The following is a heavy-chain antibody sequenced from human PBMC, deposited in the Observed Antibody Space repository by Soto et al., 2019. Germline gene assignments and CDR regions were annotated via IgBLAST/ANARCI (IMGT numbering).Heavy chain of an antibody. J-gene: IGHJ2*01. D-gene: IGHD1-7*01. CDR3: ARTTITGTSPPRRFFDL. Sequence: QVQLVQSGAEVKKPGSSVKVSCKASGGTFSKSGISWVRQAPGQGLECMGVIMPTSGRPDYAQKFQGRVIIAADESTSTADMELSGLTTEDTAVYYCARTTITGTSPPRRFFDLWGRGTLVTVSS. CDR1: GGTFSKSG. CDR2: IMPTSGRP. V-gene: IGHV1-69*01.